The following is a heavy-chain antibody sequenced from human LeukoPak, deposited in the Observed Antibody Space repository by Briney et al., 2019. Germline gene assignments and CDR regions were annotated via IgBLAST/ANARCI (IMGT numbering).Heavy chain of an antibody. V-gene: IGHV3-11*06. J-gene: IGHJ4*02. CDR2: ISSSSSYT. CDR3: ARAKQQLAYFDY. D-gene: IGHD6-13*01. CDR1: GFTFSDYY. Sequence: PGGSLRLSCAASGFTFSDYYMSWIRQAPGKGLEWVSYISSSSSYTNYADSVEGRFTISRDNAKNSLYLQMNSLRAEDTAVYYCARAKQQLAYFDYWGQGTLVTVSS.